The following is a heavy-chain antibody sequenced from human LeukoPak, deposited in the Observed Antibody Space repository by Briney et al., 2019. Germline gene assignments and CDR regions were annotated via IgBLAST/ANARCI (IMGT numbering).Heavy chain of an antibody. V-gene: IGHV3-74*01. CDR2: IGPDGSQT. CDR1: GFSLSNYW. CDR3: VRSLRSADF. J-gene: IGHJ4*02. Sequence: GGSLRLSCAASGFSLSNYWMHWVRQAPGKGLMWVSQIGPDGSQTFYADSVKGRFTISRDNAKNTLFLQVDSLRAEDTALYYCVRSLRSADFWGQGTLVTVSS.